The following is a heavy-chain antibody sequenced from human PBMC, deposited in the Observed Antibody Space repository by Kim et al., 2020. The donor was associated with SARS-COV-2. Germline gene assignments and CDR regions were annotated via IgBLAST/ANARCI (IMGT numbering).Heavy chain of an antibody. CDR2: ISYDGLYT. Sequence: GGSLRLSCAASGFTFSDYGMHWGRQAPGKGLEWVAVISYDGLYTYYADSVKGRFTISRDNSKTTLYLEMNSLRAEDTAVYFCAKLYGSQHSYSYFDYLG. V-gene: IGHV3-30*18. D-gene: IGHD3-10*01. CDR3: AKLYGSQHSYSYFDY. J-gene: IGHJ4*01. CDR1: GFTFSDYG.